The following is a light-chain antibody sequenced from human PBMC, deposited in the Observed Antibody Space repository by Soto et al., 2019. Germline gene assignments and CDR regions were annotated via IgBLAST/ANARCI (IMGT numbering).Light chain of an antibody. J-gene: IGKJ1*01. V-gene: IGKV1-5*03. CDR2: QAS. CDR3: QQYNAYSQA. CDR1: ESVSTW. Sequence: DIQMTQSPSTLSASVGDRVTITCRASESVSTWLAWYQQKPGRTPKLLIYQASTLETGVPSRFSGSGSGTEFTLTISSLQPDDFATYYCQQYNAYSQAFGQGTKVEIK.